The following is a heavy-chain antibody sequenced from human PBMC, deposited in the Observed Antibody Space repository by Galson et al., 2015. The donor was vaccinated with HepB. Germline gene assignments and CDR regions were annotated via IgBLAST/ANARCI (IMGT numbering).Heavy chain of an antibody. D-gene: IGHD6-13*01. CDR2: INHSGST. CDR1: GGSFSGYY. V-gene: IGHV4-34*01. Sequence: SETLSLTCAVYGGSFSGYYWSWIRQPPGKGLEWIGEINHSGSTNYNPSLKSRVTISVDTSKNQFSLKLSSVTAADTAVYYCARGLKQQLVPNWFDPWGQGTLVTVSS. J-gene: IGHJ5*02. CDR3: ARGLKQQLVPNWFDP.